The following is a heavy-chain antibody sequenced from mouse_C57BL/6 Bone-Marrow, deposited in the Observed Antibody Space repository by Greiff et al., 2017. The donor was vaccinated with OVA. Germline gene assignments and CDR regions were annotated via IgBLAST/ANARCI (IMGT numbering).Heavy chain of an antibody. CDR1: GYTFTSYW. J-gene: IGHJ1*03. V-gene: IGHV1-59*01. Sequence: VQLQQPGAELVRPGTSVKLSCKASGYTFTSYWMHWVQQRPGQGLEWIGVIDPSDSYTNYNQKFKGKATLTVDTSSSTAYMQLSSLTSEDSAVYYCAPIYSDVWGTGTTVTVSS. D-gene: IGHD1-1*01. CDR3: APIYSDV. CDR2: IDPSDSYT.